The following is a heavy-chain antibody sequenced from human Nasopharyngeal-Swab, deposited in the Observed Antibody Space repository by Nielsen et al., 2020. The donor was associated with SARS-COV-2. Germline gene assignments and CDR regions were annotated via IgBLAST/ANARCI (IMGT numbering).Heavy chain of an antibody. Sequence: GESLKISCAASGFTFSSYAMHWVRQAPGKGLEWVAVISYDGSNKYYADSVKGRFTTSRDNSKNTLHLQMNSLRAEDTAAYYCARDLFHSSSWYEDYWGQGTLVTVSS. D-gene: IGHD6-13*01. CDR1: GFTFSSYA. J-gene: IGHJ4*02. CDR2: ISYDGSNK. V-gene: IGHV3-30*04. CDR3: ARDLFHSSSWYEDY.